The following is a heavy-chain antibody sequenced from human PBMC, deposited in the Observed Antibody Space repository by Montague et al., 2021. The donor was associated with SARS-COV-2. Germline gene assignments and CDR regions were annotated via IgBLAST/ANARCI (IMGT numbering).Heavy chain of an antibody. D-gene: IGHD3-3*01. Sequence: CAISGDSVSRDSVAWNWIRQSPSRGLEWLGRTYYRSEWYMDYALSLNSRMTINPDTSKNEYSLHLNSVTPDDTAVYYCARVEYYGFWSGQYDTRYYFYGMDVWGQGTTVTVSS. J-gene: IGHJ6*02. CDR3: ARVEYYGFWSGQYDTRYYFYGMDV. V-gene: IGHV6-1*01. CDR2: TYYRSEWYM. CDR1: GDSVSRDSVA.